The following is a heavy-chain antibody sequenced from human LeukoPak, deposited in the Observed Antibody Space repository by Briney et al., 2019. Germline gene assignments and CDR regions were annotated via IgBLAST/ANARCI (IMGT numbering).Heavy chain of an antibody. D-gene: IGHD3-10*01. CDR1: GGTFSSYA. CDR3: ARGHLWVRGVNVAD. V-gene: IGHV1-69*01. J-gene: IGHJ4*02. CDR2: IIPIFGTA. Sequence: SVKVSCKASGGTFSSYAISWVRQAPGQGLEWMGGIIPIFGTANYAQKFQGRATITADESTSTAYMELSSLRSEDTAVYYCARGHLWVRGVNVADWGQGTLVTVSS.